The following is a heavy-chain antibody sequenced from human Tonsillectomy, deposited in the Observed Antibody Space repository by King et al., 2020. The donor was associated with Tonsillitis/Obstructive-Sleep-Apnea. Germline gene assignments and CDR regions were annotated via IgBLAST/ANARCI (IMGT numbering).Heavy chain of an antibody. D-gene: IGHD3-3*01. J-gene: IGHJ3*02. Sequence: QLVQSGAEVKKPGESLKISCKGSGYSFTSYWIGWVRQMPGKGLEWMGIIYPGDSDTRYSPSFQGQVTISADKSISTAYLQWSSLKASDTAMYYCPSNYDFWSGYSDDAFDIWGQGTMVTVSS. CDR2: IYPGDSDT. CDR3: PSNYDFWSGYSDDAFDI. CDR1: GYSFTSYW. V-gene: IGHV5-51*01.